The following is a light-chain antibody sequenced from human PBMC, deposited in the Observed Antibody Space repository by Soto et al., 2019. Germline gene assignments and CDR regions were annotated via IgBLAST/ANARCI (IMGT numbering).Light chain of an antibody. V-gene: IGKV1-5*01. CDR2: AAS. Sequence: DILLIQSPATLSASLGDRITITGRASENIFKFLAWYQQRSGSAPNLLIYAASNLAKGVPSRFSGSGSGTESTLTIGNLQPNDSATYFRQHYHSQSITFGGGTKVDVK. CDR3: QHYHSQSIT. CDR1: ENIFKF. J-gene: IGKJ4*01.